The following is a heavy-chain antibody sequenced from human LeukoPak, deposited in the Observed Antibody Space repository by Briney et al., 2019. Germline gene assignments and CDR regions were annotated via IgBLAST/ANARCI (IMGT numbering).Heavy chain of an antibody. Sequence: GSLRLSCAASGFTFSSYGMNWVRQAPGKGLEWVSYISSGSSSIYYADSVKGRFTISRDNAENSLYLQMNSLRDEDTAVYYCARGRATGRSGGDYWGQGTLVTVSS. CDR1: GFTFSSYG. CDR3: ARGRATGRSGGDY. J-gene: IGHJ4*02. V-gene: IGHV3-48*02. D-gene: IGHD3-9*01. CDR2: ISSGSSSI.